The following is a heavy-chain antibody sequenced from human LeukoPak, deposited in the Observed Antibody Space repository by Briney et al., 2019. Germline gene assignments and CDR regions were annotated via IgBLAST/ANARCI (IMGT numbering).Heavy chain of an antibody. D-gene: IGHD3-16*01. Sequence: GGSLRLSCAASDFTLSNAWMNWVRQAPGEGLEWVGRIKSNSDGGTTNYAAPVKGRFAISRDDSKNTLYLQMNSLKTEDTAMYYCFTEVPGGGYWGQGTLVTVSS. V-gene: IGHV3-15*07. CDR1: DFTLSNAW. CDR3: FTEVPGGGY. CDR2: IKSNSDGGTT. J-gene: IGHJ4*02.